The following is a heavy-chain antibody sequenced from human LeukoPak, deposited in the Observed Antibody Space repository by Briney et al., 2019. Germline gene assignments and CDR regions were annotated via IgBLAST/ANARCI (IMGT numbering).Heavy chain of an antibody. CDR1: GFTFSSYW. CDR3: ARDVFRSGSY. V-gene: IGHV3-74*01. J-gene: IGHJ4*02. CDR2: IASDGSST. D-gene: IGHD3-3*01. Sequence: GGSLRLSCAASGFTFSSYWMNWVRQAPGKGLVWVSRIASDGSSTTYADSVKGRFSISRDNAKNTLYLQMNSLRAEDTAVYYCARDVFRSGSYWGQGTLVTVSS.